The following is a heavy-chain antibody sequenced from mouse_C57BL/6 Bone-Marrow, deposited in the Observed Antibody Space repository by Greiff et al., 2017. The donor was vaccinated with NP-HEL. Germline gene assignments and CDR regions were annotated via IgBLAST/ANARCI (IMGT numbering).Heavy chain of an antibody. D-gene: IGHD2-2*01. CDR2: IHPNSGST. CDR1: GYTFTSYW. V-gene: IGHV1-64*01. CDR3: ARGLLWLRRRDYYAMDY. Sequence: QVQLQQPGAELVKPGASVKLSCKASGYTFTSYWMHWVKQRPGQGLEWIGMIHPNSGSTNYNEKFTSQATLTVDKSSSTAYMQLSSLTSEGSAVYYCARGLLWLRRRDYYAMDYWGQGTSVTVSS. J-gene: IGHJ4*01.